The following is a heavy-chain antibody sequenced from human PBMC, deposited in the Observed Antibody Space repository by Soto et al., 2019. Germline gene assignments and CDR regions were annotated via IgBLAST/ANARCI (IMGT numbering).Heavy chain of an antibody. V-gene: IGHV4-34*01. CDR1: GGSFSGYY. J-gene: IGHJ4*02. CDR2: INHSGST. CDR3: ARRPNDYIWGNNGPLDY. Sequence: SETLSLTCAVYGGSFSGYYWSWIRQPPGKGLEWIGEINHSGSTNYNPSLKSRVTISVDTSKNQFSLKLSSVTAADTAVYYCARRPNDYIWGNNGPLDYWGQGTLVTVSS. D-gene: IGHD3-16*01.